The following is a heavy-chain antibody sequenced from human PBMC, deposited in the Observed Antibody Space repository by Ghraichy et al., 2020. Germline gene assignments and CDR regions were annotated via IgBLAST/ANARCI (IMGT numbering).Heavy chain of an antibody. CDR1: GGSISSYY. D-gene: IGHD3-3*01. CDR2: IYTSGST. CDR3: ARESYTAEWLFPFDY. J-gene: IGHJ4*02. V-gene: IGHV4-4*07. Sequence: SETLSLTCTVSGGSISSYYWSWIRQPAGKGLEWIGRIYTSGSTNYNPSLKSRVTMSVDTSKNQFSLKLSSVTAADTAVYYCARESYTAEWLFPFDYWGQGTLVTVSS.